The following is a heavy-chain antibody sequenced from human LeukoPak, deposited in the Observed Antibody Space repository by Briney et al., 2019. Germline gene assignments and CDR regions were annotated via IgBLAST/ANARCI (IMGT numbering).Heavy chain of an antibody. J-gene: IGHJ4*02. V-gene: IGHV4-61*01. CDR1: GGSVSSGSYY. D-gene: IGHD2-2*03. CDR3: ARDVGYCINPRCYRRGPDDY. CDR2: IYYSGST. Sequence: SETLSLTCTLSGGSVSSGSYYWSWIRQPPGKRLEWIGYIYYSGSTDYNPSLKNGVTISVDTSKNDFSLKLSSVTAADTALYSCARDVGYCINPRCYRRGPDDYWGQGTLVTVSP.